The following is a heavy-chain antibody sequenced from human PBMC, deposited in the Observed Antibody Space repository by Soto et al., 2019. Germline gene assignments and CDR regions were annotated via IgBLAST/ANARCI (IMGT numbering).Heavy chain of an antibody. CDR3: ARVGNYYGTIGFDY. Sequence: SETLSLTCAVSGGSISSSNWWSWVRQPPGKGLEWIGEIYHSGSTNYNPSLKSRVTISVDKSKNQFSLKLSSVTAADTAVYYCARVGNYYGTIGFDYWAQRTLVTVSS. D-gene: IGHD3-10*01. J-gene: IGHJ4*02. V-gene: IGHV4-4*02. CDR2: IYHSGST. CDR1: GGSISSSNW.